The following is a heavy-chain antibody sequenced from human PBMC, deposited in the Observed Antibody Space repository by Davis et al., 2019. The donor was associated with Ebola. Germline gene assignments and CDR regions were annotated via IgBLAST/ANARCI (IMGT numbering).Heavy chain of an antibody. J-gene: IGHJ6*02. CDR2: IYYSGST. D-gene: IGHD3-3*01. V-gene: IGHV4-61*08. Sequence: SETLSLTCTVSGGSISSGGYYWSWIRQHPGKGLEWIGYIYYSGSTNYNPSLKSRVTISVDTSKNQFSLKLSSVTAADTAVYYCARASSYDFRSGYYMVYYYGMDVWGQGTTVTVSS. CDR3: ARASSYDFRSGYYMVYYYGMDV. CDR1: GGSISSGGYY.